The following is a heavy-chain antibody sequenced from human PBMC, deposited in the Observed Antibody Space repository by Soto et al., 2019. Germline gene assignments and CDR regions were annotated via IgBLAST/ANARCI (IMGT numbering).Heavy chain of an antibody. CDR3: ARDLSYAFDY. V-gene: IGHV3-48*02. CDR1: GSFLSSNR. CDR2: IRRDFNHI. D-gene: IGHD1-26*01. Sequence: EVQLVDLGGALDQPGGSRRPSFPAPGSFLSSNRWNWVRRAPGKGLEWLSYIRRDFNHIAYADSVRGRFTISSDIAKNSLYLQMNSLRDEDTAVYYCARDLSYAFDYWGQGALVTVSS. J-gene: IGHJ4*02.